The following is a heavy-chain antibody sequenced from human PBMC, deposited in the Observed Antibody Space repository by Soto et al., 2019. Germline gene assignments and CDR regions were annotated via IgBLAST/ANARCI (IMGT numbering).Heavy chain of an antibody. Sequence: ASGKFSCNASGGAFSSWCIMWVRQAPGQGLVWRGWNSAYNGNKNYAQKLQGRVTMTTDTSTSTAYMELRSLRSDDTAVYYCARTFLLVVVPAAIAADNWFDPWGQGTLVTVSS. CDR1: GGAFSSWC. V-gene: IGHV1-18*01. CDR2: NSAYNGNK. J-gene: IGHJ5*02. CDR3: ARTFLLVVVPAAIAADNWFDP. D-gene: IGHD2-2*02.